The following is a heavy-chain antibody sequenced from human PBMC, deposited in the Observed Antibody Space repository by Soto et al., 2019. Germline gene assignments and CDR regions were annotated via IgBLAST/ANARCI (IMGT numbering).Heavy chain of an antibody. CDR1: GFTFDSYS. V-gene: IGHV3-48*02. CDR2: IDSSSGNK. CDR3: ARDDDSAMALNFDY. J-gene: IGHJ4*02. Sequence: GGSLRLSCAASGFTFDSYSMNWVRQAPGKGLEWVSYIDSSSGNKHYADSVKGRFTISRDNAKNALYLQMSSLRDEDTAVHYCARDDDSAMALNFDYWGQGTLVTVSS. D-gene: IGHD5-18*01.